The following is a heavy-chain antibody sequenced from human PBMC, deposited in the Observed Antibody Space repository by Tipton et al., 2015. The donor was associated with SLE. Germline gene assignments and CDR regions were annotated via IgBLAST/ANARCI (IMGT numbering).Heavy chain of an antibody. CDR2: IYSSGST. J-gene: IGHJ4*02. CDR3: AREGFCTSSSCYTWGGAIDH. Sequence: TLSLTCTVSGGSVNSGTYYWSWIRHHPGKGLEWIGNIYSSGSTKYNPSLKSRVTISIDTSENQFSLKLTSVTAADTAVYYCAREGFCTSSSCYTWGGAIDHWGQGTLVTVSS. CDR1: GGSVNSGTYY. V-gene: IGHV4-31*03. D-gene: IGHD2-2*02.